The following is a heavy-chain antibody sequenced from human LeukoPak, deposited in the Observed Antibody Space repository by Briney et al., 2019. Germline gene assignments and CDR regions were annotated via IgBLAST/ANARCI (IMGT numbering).Heavy chain of an antibody. CDR3: ARGQWFGELYVSY. CDR1: GYTFAGYY. CDR2: INPNSGGT. J-gene: IGHJ4*02. D-gene: IGHD3-10*01. Sequence: ASVKVSCKASGYTFAGYYMHLVRQAPGQGLEWMGWINPNSGGTNYAQKFQGRVTMTRDTSISTAYMELSRLRSDDTAVYYCARGQWFGELYVSYWGQGTLVTVSS. V-gene: IGHV1-2*02.